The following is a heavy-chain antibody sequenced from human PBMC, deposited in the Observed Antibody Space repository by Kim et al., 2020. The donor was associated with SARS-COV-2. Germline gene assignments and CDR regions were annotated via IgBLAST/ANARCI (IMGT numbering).Heavy chain of an antibody. CDR2: INPNSGGT. CDR1: GYTFTCYY. D-gene: IGHD6-13*01. J-gene: IGHJ6*02. V-gene: IGHV1-2*05. CDR3: AGGGDSSSWPYYYGMDV. Sequence: ASVKVSCKASGYTFTCYYMHWVRQAPGQGLEWMGRINPNSGGTNYAQKFQGRVTMTRDTPISTAYMELSRLRSDDTVVYYCAGGGDSSSWPYYYGMDVWGQGTTVTVSS.